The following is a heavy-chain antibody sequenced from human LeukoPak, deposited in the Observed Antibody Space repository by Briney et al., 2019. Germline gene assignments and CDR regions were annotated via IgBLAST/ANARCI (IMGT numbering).Heavy chain of an antibody. V-gene: IGHV1-18*01. Sequence: ASVKVACKASGYTFTSYGISWVRQAPGQRLEWMGWINPNSGGTNYAQKLQGRVTMTTDTSTSTAYMELRSLRSDDTAVYYCARGKNIVATITPLGYYYYMDVWGKGTTVTVSS. CDR3: ARGKNIVATITPLGYYYYMDV. CDR1: GYTFTSYG. D-gene: IGHD5-12*01. J-gene: IGHJ6*03. CDR2: INPNSGGT.